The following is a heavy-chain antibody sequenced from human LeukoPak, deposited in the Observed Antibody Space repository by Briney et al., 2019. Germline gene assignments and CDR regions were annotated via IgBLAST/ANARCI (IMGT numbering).Heavy chain of an antibody. Sequence: GGSLRLSCAASGFTFSNAWMSWVRQAPGKGLEWVGRIKSKTDGGTTDYAAPVKGRFTISRDDSKNTLYLQMNSLKTEDTAVYYCASGRYPFDIYYPSVYSTGGQGTLVTVSS. CDR1: GFTFSNAW. CDR2: IKSKTDGGTT. CDR3: ASGRYPFDIYYPSVYST. D-gene: IGHD6-19*01. V-gene: IGHV3-15*01. J-gene: IGHJ4*02.